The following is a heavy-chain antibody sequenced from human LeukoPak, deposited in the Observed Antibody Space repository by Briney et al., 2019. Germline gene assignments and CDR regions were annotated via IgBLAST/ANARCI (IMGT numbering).Heavy chain of an antibody. CDR2: ISGNSNYI. J-gene: IGHJ4*02. CDR1: GFTFSSYT. Sequence: GGSLRLPCAASGFTFSSYTMTWVRQAPGKGLEWVSSISGNSNYILYARSLKGRFTVSRGDYSLYLQMHSLRAEDTAVYYCARLVGNYASGKFDSWGQGTLVTVSS. CDR3: ARLVGNYASGKFDS. V-gene: IGHV3-21*01. D-gene: IGHD3-10*01.